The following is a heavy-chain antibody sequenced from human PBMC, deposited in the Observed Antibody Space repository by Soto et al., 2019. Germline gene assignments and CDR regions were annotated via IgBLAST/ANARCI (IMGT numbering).Heavy chain of an antibody. V-gene: IGHV1-69*13. CDR3: ARDIVVVPAAAYYYYYGMDV. D-gene: IGHD2-2*01. CDR2: IIPIFGTA. J-gene: IGHJ6*02. CDR1: GGTFSSYA. Sequence: ASVKVSCKASGGTFSSYAISWVRQAPGQGLEWMGGIIPIFGTANYAQKFQGRVTITADESTSTAYMELSSLRSEDTAVYYCARDIVVVPAAAYYYYYGMDVWGQGTTVTVS.